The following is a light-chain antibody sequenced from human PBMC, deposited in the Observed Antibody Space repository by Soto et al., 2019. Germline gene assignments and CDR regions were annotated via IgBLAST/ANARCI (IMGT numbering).Light chain of an antibody. CDR2: NTS. V-gene: IGLV7-46*01. CDR1: TGAVTSGHY. J-gene: IGLJ3*02. Sequence: QAVVTQEPSVTVSPGGTVTLTCGSSTGAVTSGHYPYWFQQKPGQAPRTLFYNTSNKHSWTPARFSGSLLGDKAALTLSGAQPEDEAEYYCLLSYSGARVFGGGTKLTVL. CDR3: LLSYSGARV.